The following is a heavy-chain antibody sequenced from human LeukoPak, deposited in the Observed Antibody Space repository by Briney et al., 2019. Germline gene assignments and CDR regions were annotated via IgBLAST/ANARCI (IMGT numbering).Heavy chain of an antibody. J-gene: IGHJ4*02. D-gene: IGHD5-18*01. CDR1: GYTFTSYG. CDR3: ARDRSGIQLCVLEF. V-gene: IGHV1-18*01. CDR2: ISAYNGNT. Sequence: ASVKVSCKASGYTFTSYGISWVRQAPGQGLEWMGWISAYNGNTNYAQKLQGRVTMTTDTSTSTAYMELRSLRSDDTAVYYCARDRSGIQLCVLEFWGQGTLVTVSS.